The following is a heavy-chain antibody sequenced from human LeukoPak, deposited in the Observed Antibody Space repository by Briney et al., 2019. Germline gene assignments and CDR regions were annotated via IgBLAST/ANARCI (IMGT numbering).Heavy chain of an antibody. J-gene: IGHJ4*02. CDR3: ARGYYYGSGSYHPY. CDR1: GGSFSGYY. Sequence: SGTPSLTCAVYGGSFSGYYWSWIRQPPGKGLEWIGEINHSGSTNYNPSLKSRVTISVDTSKNQFSLKLSSVTAADTAVYYCARGYYYGSGSYHPYWGQGTLVTVSS. D-gene: IGHD3-10*01. CDR2: INHSGST. V-gene: IGHV4-34*01.